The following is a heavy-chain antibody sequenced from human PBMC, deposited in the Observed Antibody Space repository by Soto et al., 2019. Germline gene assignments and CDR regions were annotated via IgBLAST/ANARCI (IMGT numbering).Heavy chain of an antibody. J-gene: IGHJ6*03. CDR2: IRSKAYGGTT. D-gene: IGHD3-3*01. V-gene: IGHV3-49*03. Sequence: PGGSLRLSCTASGFTFGDYAMSWFRQAPGKGLEWVGFIRSKAYGGTTEYAASVKGRFTISRDDSKSIAYLQMNSLKTEDTAVYYCTRTGSDYDFWTGYYYTDVWGKGTTVTVSS. CDR3: TRTGSDYDFWTGYYYTDV. CDR1: GFTFGDYA.